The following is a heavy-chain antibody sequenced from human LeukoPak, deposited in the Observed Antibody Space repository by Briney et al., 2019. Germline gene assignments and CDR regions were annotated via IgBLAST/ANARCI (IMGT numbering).Heavy chain of an antibody. CDR3: ARDISSSKGGFDY. V-gene: IGHV4-4*02. Sequence: SGTLSLTCAVSGGSISSSNWWSWVRQPPGKGLEWIGEIYHSGSTNYNPSLKSRVTMSVDTSKNQFSLKLSSVTAADTAVYYCARDISSSKGGFDYWGQGTLVTVSS. D-gene: IGHD6-6*01. CDR2: IYHSGST. J-gene: IGHJ4*02. CDR1: GGSISSSNW.